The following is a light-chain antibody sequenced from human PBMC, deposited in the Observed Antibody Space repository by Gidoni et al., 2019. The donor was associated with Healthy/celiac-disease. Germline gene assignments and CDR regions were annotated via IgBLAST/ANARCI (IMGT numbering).Light chain of an antibody. V-gene: IGKV1-27*01. CDR1: QGISNY. Sequence: DIQMTQSPSSLSASVEDRVTITCRASQGISNYLAWYQQKPGKVPKLLIYAASTLQSGVPSRFSGSGSGTDFTLTISSLQPEDVATYYCQKYNSAPRTFXQXTKLEIK. CDR2: AAS. CDR3: QKYNSAPRT. J-gene: IGKJ2*01.